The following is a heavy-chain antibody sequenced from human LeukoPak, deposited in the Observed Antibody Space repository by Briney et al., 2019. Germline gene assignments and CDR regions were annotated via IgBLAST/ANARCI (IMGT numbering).Heavy chain of an antibody. D-gene: IGHD5-24*01. CDR3: ASIRDGYNDAYDI. CDR1: GYTFTKSY. CDR2: INPGGDNT. V-gene: IGHV1-46*01. Sequence: GASVKVSCKASGYTFTKSYIHWVRQAPGQRLEWMGLINPGGDNTKYAQNFQGRVTMTSDTSARTVYMELSSLRSEDTAIYYCASIRDGYNDAYDIWGQGTVVTVPS. J-gene: IGHJ3*02.